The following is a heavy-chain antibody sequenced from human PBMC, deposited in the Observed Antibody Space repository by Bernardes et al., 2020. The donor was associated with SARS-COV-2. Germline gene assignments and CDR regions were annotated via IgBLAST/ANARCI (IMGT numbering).Heavy chain of an antibody. Sequence: SEPLSLTCAVYGGSVSGYYWSWIRQPPGKGLEWLGEINHSGSTNYNPSLKSRVTISVDTSKNQFSLKLSSVTAADTAVYYCAEVAYANGMDVWGQGTTVTVSS. CDR1: GGSVSGYY. V-gene: IGHV4-34*01. D-gene: IGHD2-15*01. CDR2: INHSGST. J-gene: IGHJ6*02. CDR3: AEVAYANGMDV.